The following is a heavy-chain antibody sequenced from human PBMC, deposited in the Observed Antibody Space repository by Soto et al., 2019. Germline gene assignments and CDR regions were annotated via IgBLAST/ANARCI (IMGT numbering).Heavy chain of an antibody. Sequence: PWGSLILSCSASGFTFISYWMHWVRQAPGKGLVWVSRINSDGSSTSYADSVKGRFTISRDNAKNTLYLQMNSLRAEDTAVYYCARARIAVAGYDYWGQGNLVTVSS. D-gene: IGHD6-19*01. CDR1: GFTFISYW. V-gene: IGHV3-74*01. CDR3: ARARIAVAGYDY. CDR2: INSDGSST. J-gene: IGHJ4*02.